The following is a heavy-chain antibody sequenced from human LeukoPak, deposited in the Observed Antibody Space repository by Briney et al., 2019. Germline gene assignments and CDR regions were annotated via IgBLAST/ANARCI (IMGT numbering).Heavy chain of an antibody. D-gene: IGHD1-26*01. J-gene: IGHJ4*02. CDR3: AREFGSDGGY. V-gene: IGHV3-23*01. Sequence: GGSLRLSCAASGFTFSSYAMSWVRQAPGKGLEWVSAISGSGGSIYYADSVKGRFTISRDNAKNSLFLQMNSLRAEDTAVYYCAREFGSDGGYWGLGTLVTVSS. CDR2: ISGSGGSI. CDR1: GFTFSSYA.